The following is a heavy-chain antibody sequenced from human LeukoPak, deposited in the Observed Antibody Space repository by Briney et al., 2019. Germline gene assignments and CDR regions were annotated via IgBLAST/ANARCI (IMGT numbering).Heavy chain of an antibody. J-gene: IGHJ3*02. V-gene: IGHV3-13*01. D-gene: IGHD3-10*01. CDR2: IGTAGDT. Sequence: PGGSLRLSCAASGFTFSSYDMHWVRQATGKGLEWVSAIGTAGDTYYPGSVKGRFTISRENAKNSLYLQMNSLRAGDTAVYYCAREIRGYYGSGSYDAFDIWGQGTMVTVSS. CDR1: GFTFSSYD. CDR3: AREIRGYYGSGSYDAFDI.